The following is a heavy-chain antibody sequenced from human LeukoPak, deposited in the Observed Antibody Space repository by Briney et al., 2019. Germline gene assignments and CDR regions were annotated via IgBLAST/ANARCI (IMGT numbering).Heavy chain of an antibody. CDR3: TKDFQSSPGNWFDP. CDR2: ISGSGSGT. J-gene: IGHJ5*02. V-gene: IGHV3-23*01. CDR1: GFMFSSYA. Sequence: GGSLRLSCAASGFMFSSYAMSWVRDAPGQGLEWVSAISGSGSGTYYADSVKGRFTISRDNSNNMLYLQMNSLRVEDTAVYYCTKDFQSSPGNWFDPWGQGTLVTVSS.